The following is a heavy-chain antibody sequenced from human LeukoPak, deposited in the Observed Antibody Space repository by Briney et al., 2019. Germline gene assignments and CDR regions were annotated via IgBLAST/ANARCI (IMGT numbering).Heavy chain of an antibody. CDR1: GGSISSYY. J-gene: IGHJ3*02. CDR2: LSKSGNT. CDR3: ARARYVNSFYAFDI. D-gene: IGHD3-9*01. Sequence: SDTLSLTCTVSGGSISSYYWSWIRLPPGKGLEWIGYLSKSGNTNYSPSLKSRVTIFGDTSKNQFFLKLSSVTAADTAVYYCARARYVNSFYAFDIWGQGTLVTVSS. V-gene: IGHV4-59*07.